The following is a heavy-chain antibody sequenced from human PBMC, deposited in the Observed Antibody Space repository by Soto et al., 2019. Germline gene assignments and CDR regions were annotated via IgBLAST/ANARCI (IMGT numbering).Heavy chain of an antibody. CDR1: GFTFSRYS. J-gene: IGHJ4*02. CDR2: TSSDGGTK. Sequence: QVQLMESGGGVVQPGGSLRLSYVTSGFTFSRYSMHWFRQAPGKGLEWVAVTSSDGGTKFYADSVKGRFTVPRDNSKNTLYLQMNSLRPEDTAVYYCAREVVLTEWYFDNWGQGILVTVSS. V-gene: IGHV3-30-3*01. CDR3: AREVVLTEWYFDN. D-gene: IGHD2-21*01.